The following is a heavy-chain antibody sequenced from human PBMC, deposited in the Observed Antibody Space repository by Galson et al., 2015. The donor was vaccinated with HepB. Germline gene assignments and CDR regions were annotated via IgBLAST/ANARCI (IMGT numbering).Heavy chain of an antibody. CDR2: INPSGVST. CDR3: ARGGYCSSTSCYEYNYYYYMDV. J-gene: IGHJ6*03. CDR1: GYTLIRYY. Sequence: SVKVSCKASGYTLIRYYMHWVRQAPGQGLEWMGIINPSGVSTRYAQKFQDRVTMTRDTSTSTVYMELSSLRSEDTAVYFCARGGYCSSTSCYEYNYYYYMDVWGKGTTVTVSS. D-gene: IGHD2-2*01. V-gene: IGHV1-46*03.